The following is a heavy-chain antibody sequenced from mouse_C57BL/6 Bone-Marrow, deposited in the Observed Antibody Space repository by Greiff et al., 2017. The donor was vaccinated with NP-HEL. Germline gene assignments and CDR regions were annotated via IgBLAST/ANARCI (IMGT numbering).Heavy chain of an antibody. CDR2: INPGSGGT. CDR3: ARKNYGEGYFDV. D-gene: IGHD1-2*01. J-gene: IGHJ1*03. Sequence: VMLVESGAELVRPGTSVKVSCKASGYAFTNYLIEWVKQRPGQGLEWIGVINPGSGGTNYNEKFKGKATLTADKSSSTAYMQLSSLTSEDSAFYFCARKNYGEGYFDVWGTGTTVTVSS. V-gene: IGHV1-54*01. CDR1: GYAFTNYL.